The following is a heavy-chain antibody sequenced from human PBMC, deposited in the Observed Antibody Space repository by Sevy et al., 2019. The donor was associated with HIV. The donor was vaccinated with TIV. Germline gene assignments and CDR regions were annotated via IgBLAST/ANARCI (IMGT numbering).Heavy chain of an antibody. Sequence: GGSLRLSCAASGFTVSTNYMSWVRQAPGKGLEWVSVIYSGGSTYYADSVKGRFTISRDKSKNTLYLQMNSLRAEDTAVYYCARDLTPGGPHWFDPWGQGTLVTVSS. V-gene: IGHV3-53*01. D-gene: IGHD2-15*01. CDR2: IYSGGST. J-gene: IGHJ5*02. CDR3: ARDLTPGGPHWFDP. CDR1: GFTVSTNY.